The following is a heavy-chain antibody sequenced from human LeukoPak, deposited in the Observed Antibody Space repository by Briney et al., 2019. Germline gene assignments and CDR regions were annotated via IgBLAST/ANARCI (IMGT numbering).Heavy chain of an antibody. CDR2: IYYNRNT. V-gene: IGHV4-59*01. Sequence: SETLSLTCTVSGGSMSGYYWSWIRQPPGKGLEWIGYIYYNRNTNYSPSLKSRVTISIDTSKNQLSQKLSSATAADTAVYYCARDSTSWKNWFDPWGQGILVTVSS. J-gene: IGHJ5*02. CDR1: GGSMSGYY. D-gene: IGHD2-2*01. CDR3: ARDSTSWKNWFDP.